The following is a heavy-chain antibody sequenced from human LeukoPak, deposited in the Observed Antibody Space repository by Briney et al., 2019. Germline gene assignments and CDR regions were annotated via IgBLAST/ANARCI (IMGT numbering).Heavy chain of an antibody. V-gene: IGHV4-61*01. CDR1: GGSISSSSYY. CDR2: IYYSGST. J-gene: IGHJ4*02. CDR3: ARCRTGVTTYVEY. Sequence: SETLSLTCTVSGGSISSSSYYRSWIRQPPGKGLEWIGYIYYSGSTNYNPSLKSRVTISVDTSKNQFSLKLSSVTAADTAVYYCARCRTGVTTYVEYWGQGTLVTVSS. D-gene: IGHD4-17*01.